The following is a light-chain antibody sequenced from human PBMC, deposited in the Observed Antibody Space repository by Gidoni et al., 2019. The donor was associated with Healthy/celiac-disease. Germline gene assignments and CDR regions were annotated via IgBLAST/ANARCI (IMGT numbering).Light chain of an antibody. CDR1: QSMSSY. CDR3: QQSYSTPRT. J-gene: IGKJ1*01. V-gene: IGKV1-39*01. CDR2: AAS. Sequence: DIQTTQSPSSLSASVGDRVTITCRASQSMSSYLNWYQQKPGKAPKLLIYAASSLQSGVPSRFSGSGSGTDFTLTISSLQPEDFATYYCQQSYSTPRTFXQXTKVEIK.